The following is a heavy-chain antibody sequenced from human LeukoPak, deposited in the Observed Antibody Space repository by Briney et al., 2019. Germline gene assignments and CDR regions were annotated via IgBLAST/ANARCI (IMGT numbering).Heavy chain of an antibody. V-gene: IGHV3-23*01. CDR3: AKDLSSIAVAGTLSPKEH. CDR2: ISGSGGST. Sequence: PGGSLRLSCAASGFTFSSYAMSWVRQAPGKGLEWVSAISGSGGSTYYADSVKGRFTISRDNSKNTLYLQMNSLRAEDTAVYYCAKDLSSIAVAGTLSPKEHWGQGTLVTVSS. J-gene: IGHJ1*01. CDR1: GFTFSSYA. D-gene: IGHD6-19*01.